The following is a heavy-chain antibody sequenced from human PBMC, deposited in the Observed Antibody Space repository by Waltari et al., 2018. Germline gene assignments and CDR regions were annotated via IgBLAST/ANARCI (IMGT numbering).Heavy chain of an antibody. CDR2: RKQDGSEK. D-gene: IGHD3-10*01. Sequence: EVQLVESGGGLVQPGGSLRLSCAASGFTFSSYWMSWVRQAPGKGLEWVANRKQDGSEKYYVDSVKGRFTISRDNAKNSLYLQMNSLRAEDTAVYYCARFYVSGAFDIWGQGTMVTVSS. CDR1: GFTFSSYW. J-gene: IGHJ3*02. CDR3: ARFYVSGAFDI. V-gene: IGHV3-7*01.